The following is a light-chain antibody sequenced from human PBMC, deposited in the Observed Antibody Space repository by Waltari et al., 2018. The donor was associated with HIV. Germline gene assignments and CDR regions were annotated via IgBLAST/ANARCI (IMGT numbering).Light chain of an antibody. CDR1: TSDVGRYNY. CDR2: EVN. V-gene: IGLV2-8*01. J-gene: IGLJ3*02. CDR3: SSFGGNNPYLV. Sequence: QSALTQPPSASGSPGLSVIISCTGTTSDVGRYNYVSWYQQHPGRAPKLMIYEVNKRPPGVPDRFSGSKSGNTASLTVSGLQAEDEANYYCSSFGGNNPYLVFGGGTTLTVL.